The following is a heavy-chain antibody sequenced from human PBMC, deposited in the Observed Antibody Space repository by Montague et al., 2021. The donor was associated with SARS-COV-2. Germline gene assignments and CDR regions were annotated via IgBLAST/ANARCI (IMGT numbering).Heavy chain of an antibody. CDR3: AGLGGISLVRGVIRRYWFDP. CDR1: GYSFTSYW. V-gene: IGHV5-51*01. J-gene: IGHJ5*02. Sequence: QSGAEVKKPGESLKISCKGSGYSFTSYWIGWVRQMPGKGLEWMGIINPGDSDTRYSPSFQGQVIISADKSISTAYLQWSSLKASDTAMYYCAGLGGISLVRGVIRRYWFDPWGRGTLVTVSS. CDR2: INPGDSDT. D-gene: IGHD3-10*01.